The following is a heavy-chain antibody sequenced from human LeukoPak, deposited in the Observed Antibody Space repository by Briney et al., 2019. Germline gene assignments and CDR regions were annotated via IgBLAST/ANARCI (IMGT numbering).Heavy chain of an antibody. CDR2: ISSSSSYI. CDR3: ARYSEKGLWYYYYYMDV. D-gene: IGHD2-15*01. CDR1: GFTFSSYS. V-gene: IGHV3-21*01. J-gene: IGHJ6*03. Sequence: GGALRLSCAASGFTFSSYSMIWVRQAPGKWLEWVSSISSSSSYIYYADSVKGRFTISRDSAKNSLYLQMNSLRAEDTAVYYCARYSEKGLWYYYYYMDVWGKGTTVTVSS.